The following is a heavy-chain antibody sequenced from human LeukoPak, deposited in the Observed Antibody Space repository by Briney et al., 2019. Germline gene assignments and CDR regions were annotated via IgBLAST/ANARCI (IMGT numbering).Heavy chain of an antibody. CDR2: IWYDGNKK. Sequence: LPGGSLRLSCAASGFTFSSYGMHWVRQAPGKGLEWVVVIWYDGNKKYYADSVKGRLTISRDNSKNTLYLQMNSLRAEDTAVYYCARDGRGMDVWGQGTTVTVSS. CDR3: ARDGRGMDV. CDR1: GFTFSSYG. V-gene: IGHV3-33*01. D-gene: IGHD1-1*01. J-gene: IGHJ6*02.